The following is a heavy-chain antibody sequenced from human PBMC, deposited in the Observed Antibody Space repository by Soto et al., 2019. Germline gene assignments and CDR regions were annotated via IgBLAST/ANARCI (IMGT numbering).Heavy chain of an antibody. CDR2: IYPDDSDV. CDR1: GYTFADYW. CDR3: ARQSSDTYSDYFDP. Sequence: GESLKISCLGSGYTFADYWIGWVRQMPGKGLEWMGIIYPDDSDVRYSPSFRGQVTMSVDKSRNTAFLQWTSLKASDTAIYYCARQSSDTYSDYFDPWGQGTLVTVSS. V-gene: IGHV5-51*01. D-gene: IGHD2-15*01. J-gene: IGHJ5*02.